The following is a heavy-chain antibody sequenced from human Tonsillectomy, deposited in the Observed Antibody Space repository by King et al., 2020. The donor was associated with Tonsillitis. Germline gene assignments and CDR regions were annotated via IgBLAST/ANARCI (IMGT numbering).Heavy chain of an antibody. D-gene: IGHD1-26*01. J-gene: IGHJ1*01. V-gene: IGHV4-39*01. CDR3: ASGEMGTTTPGFFQN. CDR2: IYYGGST. CDR1: AGSISSSSYY. Sequence: QLQESGPGLVKPSETLFLTCTVSAGSISSSSYYWGWVRQPPGKGLEWIGSIYYGGSTYYNPSLKSRVTISVDTSNNEFSLKLNSVTAADTAVYYCASGEMGTTTPGFFQNWGQGTLVTVS.